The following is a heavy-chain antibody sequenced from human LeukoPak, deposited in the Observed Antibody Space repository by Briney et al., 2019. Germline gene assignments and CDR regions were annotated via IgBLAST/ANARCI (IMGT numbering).Heavy chain of an antibody. CDR1: GFTFSSYW. CDR3: ARVEWELDFDY. V-gene: IGHV3-74*01. CDR2: INSDGSST. J-gene: IGHJ4*02. D-gene: IGHD1-26*01. Sequence: GGSLRLSCAASGFTFSSYWMHSVRQAPGKGLVWVSRINSDGSSTSYADSVKGRFTISRDNAKNTLYLQMNSLRAEDTAVYYCARVEWELDFDYWGQGTLVTVSS.